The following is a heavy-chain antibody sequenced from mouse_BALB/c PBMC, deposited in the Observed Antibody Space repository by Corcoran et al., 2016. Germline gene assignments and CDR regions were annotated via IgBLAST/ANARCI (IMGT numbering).Heavy chain of an antibody. CDR2: IIYAGSF. CDR3: SRGKDKAWFAY. CDR1: GYSITSGYH. V-gene: IGHV3-6*02. J-gene: IGHJ3*01. Sequence: DVQLQESGPGLVKPSQSLFLTFSVTGYSITSGYHWNWLRQFPGHKLEWMGFIIYAGSFDYNPSLKNRISCSHDTSKKQFFLKLNSVTTEDTATYFCSRGKDKAWFAYGGQGTVVTVSA.